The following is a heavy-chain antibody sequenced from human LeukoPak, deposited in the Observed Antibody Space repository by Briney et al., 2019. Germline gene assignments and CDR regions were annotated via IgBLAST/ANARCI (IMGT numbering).Heavy chain of an antibody. CDR3: APPPIAATGN. CDR1: GFTFSGYW. Sequence: PGGSLRLSCAASGFTFSGYWMNWVRQAPGKGLEWVANIRQDGGAKNYVDSVKGRFTISRDNAKKSLYLQMNSLRAEDTAVYYCAPPPIAATGNWGQGTLVTVSS. CDR2: IRQDGGAK. J-gene: IGHJ4*02. V-gene: IGHV3-7*01. D-gene: IGHD6-13*01.